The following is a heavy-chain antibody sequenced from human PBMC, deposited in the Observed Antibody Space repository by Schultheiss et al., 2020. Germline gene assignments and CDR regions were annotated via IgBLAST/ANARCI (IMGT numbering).Heavy chain of an antibody. Sequence: GGSLRLSCAASGFTFDDYAMHWVRQAPGKGLEWVSGISWNSGSIGYADSVKGRFTISRDNAKNSLYLEMNSLRVEDTALYYCAKDTGYSYGYYFDYWGQGTLVTVSS. CDR1: GFTFDDYA. J-gene: IGHJ4*02. V-gene: IGHV3-9*01. CDR3: AKDTGYSYGYYFDY. D-gene: IGHD5-18*01. CDR2: ISWNSGSI.